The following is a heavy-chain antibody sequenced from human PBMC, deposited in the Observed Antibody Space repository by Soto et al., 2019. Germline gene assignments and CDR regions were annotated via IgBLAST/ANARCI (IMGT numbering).Heavy chain of an antibody. J-gene: IGHJ4*02. CDR3: ARVAYYYDSSGYYSPSGFDY. CDR1: GYTFTSYA. CDR2: INAGNGNT. D-gene: IGHD3-22*01. Sequence: QVLLVQSGAEEKKPGASVKVSCKASGYTFTSYAMHWVRQAPGQRLEWMGWINAGNGNTKYSQKFQGRVTITRDTSASTAYMELSSLRSEDTAVYYCARVAYYYDSSGYYSPSGFDYWGQGTLVTVSS. V-gene: IGHV1-3*05.